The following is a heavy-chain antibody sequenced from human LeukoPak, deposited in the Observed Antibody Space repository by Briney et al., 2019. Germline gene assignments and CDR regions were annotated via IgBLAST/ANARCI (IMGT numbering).Heavy chain of an antibody. D-gene: IGHD3-22*01. V-gene: IGHV4-59*01. CDR1: GGSISSYY. J-gene: IGHJ5*02. CDR3: ARDYYYDSRFDP. CDR2: IYYSGST. Sequence: SVTLSLTCTVSGGSISSYYWSWIRQPPGKGLEWIGYIYYSGSTNYNPSLKSRVTISVDTSKNQFSLKLSSVTAADTAVYYCARDYYYDSRFDPWGQGTLVTVSS.